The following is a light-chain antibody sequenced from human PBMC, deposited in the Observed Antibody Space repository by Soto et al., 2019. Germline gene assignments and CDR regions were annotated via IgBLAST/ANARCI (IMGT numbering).Light chain of an antibody. Sequence: IQMTQSPSSLSASVGDRVTITCRASQGIRNELGWYQQKPGKAPKRLIYAASSLQSGVPSRFSGSGSGTDFSLTISSLQPEDSATYFCLQDYNYPRTFGQGTKVDIK. V-gene: IGKV1-6*01. CDR1: QGIRNE. CDR2: AAS. J-gene: IGKJ1*01. CDR3: LQDYNYPRT.